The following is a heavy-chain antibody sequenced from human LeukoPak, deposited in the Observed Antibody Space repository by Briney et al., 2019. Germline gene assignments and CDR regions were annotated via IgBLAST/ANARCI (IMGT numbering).Heavy chain of an antibody. Sequence: ASVKVSCKASGYTFTGYYMHWVRQAPGQGLEWMGWINPNSGGTNYAQKFQGRVTMTRDTSISTAYMEPSRLRSDDTAVYYCARGTHIVVVPAAIVYFDYWGQGTLVTVSS. D-gene: IGHD2-2*02. J-gene: IGHJ4*02. CDR3: ARGTHIVVVPAAIVYFDY. V-gene: IGHV1-2*02. CDR1: GYTFTGYY. CDR2: INPNSGGT.